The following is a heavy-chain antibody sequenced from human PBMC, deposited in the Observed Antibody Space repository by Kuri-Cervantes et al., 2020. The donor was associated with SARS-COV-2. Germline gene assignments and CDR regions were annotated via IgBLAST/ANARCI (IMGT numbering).Heavy chain of an antibody. CDR1: GYSISSGYY. V-gene: IGHV4-38-2*02. CDR3: ARLPPGYCSSTSCYRGGYFDY. CDR2: TYHSGST. D-gene: IGHD2-2*02. J-gene: IGHJ4*02. Sequence: GSLRLSCTVSGYSISSGYYWGWIRQPPGKGLEWIGSTYHSGSTYYNPSLKSRVTISVDTSKNQFSLKLSSVTAADTAVYYCARLPPGYCSSTSCYRGGYFDYWGQGTLVTVSS.